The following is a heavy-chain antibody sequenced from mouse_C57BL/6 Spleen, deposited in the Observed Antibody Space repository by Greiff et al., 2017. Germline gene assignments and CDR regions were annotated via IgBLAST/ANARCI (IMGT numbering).Heavy chain of an antibody. CDR3: ARGLYYDYIYAMDY. J-gene: IGHJ4*01. Sequence: QVQLQQPGAELVKPGASVKLSCKASGYTFTSYWMQWVNQRPGQGLEWIGEIDPSDSYTNYNQKFKGKATLTVETSSSTAYMQLSSLTSEDSAVYYGARGLYYDYIYAMDYWGQGTSVTVSS. V-gene: IGHV1-50*01. D-gene: IGHD2-4*01. CDR2: IDPSDSYT. CDR1: GYTFTSYW.